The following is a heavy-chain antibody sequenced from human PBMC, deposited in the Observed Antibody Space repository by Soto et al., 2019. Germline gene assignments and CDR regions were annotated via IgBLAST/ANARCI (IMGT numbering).Heavy chain of an antibody. CDR2: IYWVNDK. J-gene: IGHJ5*02. Sequence: QITLKESGPTLVKPTQTLTLTCTFSGFSLSTSGVGVGWIRQPPGKALEWLALIYWVNDKRYSPSLKNRVTIRKHTSKNQVVLTMTNMDPVDTATCYCAHRRPGHFRFDPWGQGTLVTVSS. CDR3: AHRRPGHFRFDP. V-gene: IGHV2-5*02. CDR1: GFSLSTSGVG. D-gene: IGHD3-3*02.